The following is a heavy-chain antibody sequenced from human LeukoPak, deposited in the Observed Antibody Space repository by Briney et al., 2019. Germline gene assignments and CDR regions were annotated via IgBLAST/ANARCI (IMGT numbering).Heavy chain of an antibody. D-gene: IGHD6-19*01. V-gene: IGHV3-23*01. CDR1: GFTFSTYA. CDR3: VKGMVSGWGYYYYYGMDV. CDR2: ISGHGSNT. Sequence: PGGSLRLSCAASGFTFSTYAMGWVRQAPGKGLEWVSAISGHGSNTYYADSVKGRYTVSRDNSKNTLYLQMNSLRVEDTAVYYCVKGMVSGWGYYYYYGMDVWGQGTTVTVSS. J-gene: IGHJ6*02.